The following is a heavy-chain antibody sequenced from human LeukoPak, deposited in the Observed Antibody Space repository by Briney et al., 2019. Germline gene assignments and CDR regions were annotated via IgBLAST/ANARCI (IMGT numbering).Heavy chain of an antibody. Sequence: ASVKVSCKASGGTFSSYTISWVRQATGQGLEWMGWMNPNSGNTGYAQKFQGRVTMTRNTSISTAYMELSSLRSEDTAVYYCARGGEYYSDYWGQGTLVTVSS. CDR2: MNPNSGNT. D-gene: IGHD3-10*01. CDR3: ARGGEYYSDY. V-gene: IGHV1-8*02. J-gene: IGHJ4*02. CDR1: GGTFSSYT.